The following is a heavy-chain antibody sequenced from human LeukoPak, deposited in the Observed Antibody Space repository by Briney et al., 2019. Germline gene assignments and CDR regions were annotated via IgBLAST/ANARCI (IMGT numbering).Heavy chain of an antibody. Sequence: GGSLRLSCAASGFTFSSYSMNWVRQAPGKGLEWVSSISSSSSYIYYADSVKGRFTISRDNAKNSLYLQMNSLRAEDTAVYYCARNSYGDYVNDFWGQGTLVTVSP. CDR1: GFTFSSYS. D-gene: IGHD4-17*01. CDR2: ISSSSSYI. V-gene: IGHV3-21*01. CDR3: ARNSYGDYVNDF. J-gene: IGHJ4*02.